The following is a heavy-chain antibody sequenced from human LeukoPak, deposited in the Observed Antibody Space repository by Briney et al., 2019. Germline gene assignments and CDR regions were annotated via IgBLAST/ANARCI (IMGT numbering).Heavy chain of an antibody. J-gene: IGHJ5*02. CDR2: MNPNSGNT. Sequence: ASVKVSCKASGYTFTSYDINWVRQATGQGLEWMGWMNPNSGNTGYAQKFQGRVTMTRNTSISTAYMELSSLRSEDTALYYCARGLFHDFWSGYYHWGQGTLVTVSS. CDR1: GYTFTSYD. D-gene: IGHD3-3*01. V-gene: IGHV1-8*01. CDR3: ARGLFHDFWSGYYH.